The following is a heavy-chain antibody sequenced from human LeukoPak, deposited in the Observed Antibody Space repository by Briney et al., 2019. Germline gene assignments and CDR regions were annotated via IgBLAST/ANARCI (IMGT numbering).Heavy chain of an antibody. Sequence: GGSLRLSCAASGFTFSDYYMSWIRQAAGKGLEWVSYISSSGSTIYYADSVKGRFTISRDNAKNSLYLQINSLRAEDTAVYYCARVTAYCSSTSCAPVDFDYWGQGTLVTVSS. CDR3: ARVTAYCSSTSCAPVDFDY. D-gene: IGHD2-2*01. CDR1: GFTFSDYY. CDR2: ISSSGSTI. V-gene: IGHV3-11*04. J-gene: IGHJ4*02.